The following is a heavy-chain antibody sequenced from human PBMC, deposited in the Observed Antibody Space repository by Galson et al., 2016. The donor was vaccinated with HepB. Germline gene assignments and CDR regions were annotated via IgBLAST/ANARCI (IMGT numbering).Heavy chain of an antibody. CDR3: ARETEFRRITIVGDACDI. D-gene: IGHD3-9*01. V-gene: IGHV4-61*08. J-gene: IGHJ3*02. CDR1: GVSVDSGDYY. Sequence: ETLSLTCSVSGVSVDSGDYYWIWIRQSPGKGLEWIGYIYYSGTINYNPSLKSRVSISLDTSKNQFSLNLSSVTAADTAVYYCARETEFRRITIVGDACDIWGQGKTVIVSS. CDR2: IYYSGTI.